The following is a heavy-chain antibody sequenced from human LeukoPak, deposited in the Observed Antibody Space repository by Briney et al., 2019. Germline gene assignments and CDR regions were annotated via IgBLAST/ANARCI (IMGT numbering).Heavy chain of an antibody. D-gene: IGHD3-10*01. J-gene: IGHJ4*02. V-gene: IGHV3-66*01. Sequence: GGSLRLSCAASGFTVSSSDMTWVRQTPGKGLEWVSIIYSGGNTYYADSVKGRFTISRDNSKNTLYLQMNSLRAEDTAVFYCARDRPGDGYFDYWGQGTLVTVSS. CDR2: IYSGGNT. CDR3: ARDRPGDGYFDY. CDR1: GFTVSSSD.